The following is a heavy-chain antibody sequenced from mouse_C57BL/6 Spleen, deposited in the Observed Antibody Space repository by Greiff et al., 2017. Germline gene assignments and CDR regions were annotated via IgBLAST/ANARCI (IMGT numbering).Heavy chain of an antibody. D-gene: IGHD2-3*01. J-gene: IGHJ4*01. Sequence: EVQVVESGGDLVKPGGSLKLSCAASGFTFSSYGMSWVRQTPDKRLEWVATISSGGSYTYYPDSVKGRFTISRDNAKNTLYLQMSSLKSEDTAMYYCARQIDGYDYAMDYWGQGTSVTVSS. V-gene: IGHV5-6*01. CDR2: ISSGGSYT. CDR1: GFTFSSYG. CDR3: ARQIDGYDYAMDY.